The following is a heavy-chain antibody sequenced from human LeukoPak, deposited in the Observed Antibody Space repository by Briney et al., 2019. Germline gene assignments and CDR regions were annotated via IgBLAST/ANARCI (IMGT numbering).Heavy chain of an antibody. V-gene: IGHV3-21*01. Sequence: QTGGSLRLSCAGSGFALKSYSLTWVRQAPGKGLEWVSSISSTSAYIHYADSVKGRFTISRDNVDNVVYLEMNSLGAEDTATYYCARVAVSGPTGWFDSWGQGTLVTVSS. CDR1: GFALKSYS. CDR2: ISSTSAYI. D-gene: IGHD2-8*02. CDR3: ARVAVSGPTGWFDS. J-gene: IGHJ5*01.